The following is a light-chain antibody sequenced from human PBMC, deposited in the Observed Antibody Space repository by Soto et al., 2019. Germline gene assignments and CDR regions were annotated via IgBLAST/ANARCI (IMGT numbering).Light chain of an antibody. CDR1: QSVSTY. J-gene: IGKJ5*01. CDR3: QQYNNWPPIT. Sequence: EIVLTQSPATLSLSPGEGATLSCRASQSVSTYLAWYQQKPAQAPRLLIYGASSRATDIPDRYSGSGSGTDFTPTISSLQSEDFAVYYCQQYNNWPPITFGQGTRLEIK. V-gene: IGKV3D-15*01. CDR2: GAS.